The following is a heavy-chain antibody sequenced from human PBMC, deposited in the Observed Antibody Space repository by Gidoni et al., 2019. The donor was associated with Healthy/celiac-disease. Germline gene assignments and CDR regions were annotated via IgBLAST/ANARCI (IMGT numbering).Heavy chain of an antibody. D-gene: IGHD2-15*01. Sequence: ELQLVESVGGLVQPRWSLCLSCAASGFTFSRYWMSWVRQATGKGLEWVAYIKQDGSEKYCVDCVKGRFTISRDNAKNSLYLQMNSLRAEDTAVYYCARDLGLPDYWGQGTLVTVSS. CDR3: ARDLGLPDY. CDR1: GFTFSRYW. CDR2: IKQDGSEK. J-gene: IGHJ4*02. V-gene: IGHV3-7*01.